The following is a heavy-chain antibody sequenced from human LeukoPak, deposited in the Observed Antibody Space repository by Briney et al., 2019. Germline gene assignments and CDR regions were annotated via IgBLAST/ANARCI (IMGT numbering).Heavy chain of an antibody. D-gene: IGHD3-10*01. CDR1: GFTFSSYA. V-gene: IGHV3-30*04. Sequence: GGSLRLSCAASGFTFSSYAMHWVRQAPGKGLEWVAVISYDGSNKYYADSVKGRFTISRDNSKNTLYLQMNSLRAEDTAVYYCARVGARIVDYWGQGTLVTVSS. CDR3: ARVGARIVDY. CDR2: ISYDGSNK. J-gene: IGHJ4*02.